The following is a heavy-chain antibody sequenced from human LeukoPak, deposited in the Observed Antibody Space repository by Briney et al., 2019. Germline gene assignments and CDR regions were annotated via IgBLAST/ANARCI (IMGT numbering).Heavy chain of an antibody. CDR1: GFGFSRYW. V-gene: IGHV3-74*01. J-gene: IGHJ4*02. D-gene: IGHD5-18*01. CDR2: IYRDGSTT. Sequence: PGGSLRLSCAASGFGFSRYWMHWVRQAPGTGLKWVSRIYRDGSTTDYADSVKGRFTISRDNAKNTLYLQMNSLRAEDTAVYYCARDYSYGYDYWGQGILVTVSS. CDR3: ARDYSYGYDY.